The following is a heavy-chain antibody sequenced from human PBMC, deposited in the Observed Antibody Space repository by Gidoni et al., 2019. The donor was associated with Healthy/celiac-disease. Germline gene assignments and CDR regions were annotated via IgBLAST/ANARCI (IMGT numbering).Heavy chain of an antibody. CDR2: ISYDGSNK. V-gene: IGHV3-30*01. CDR3: ATREAAAD. CDR1: GFTFSSYA. J-gene: IGHJ4*02. Sequence: QVQLVESGGGVVQPGRSLRLSCAASGFTFSSYAMHWVRQAPGKGLEWVAVISYDGSNKYYADSVKGRFTISRDNSKNTLYLQMNSLRAEDTAVYYCATREAAADWGQGTLVTVSS.